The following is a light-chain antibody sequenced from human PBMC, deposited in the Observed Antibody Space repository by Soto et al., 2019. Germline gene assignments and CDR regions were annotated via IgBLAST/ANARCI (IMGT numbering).Light chain of an antibody. Sequence: PGESATLSCRASQTVSITYLTWYQQKPGQAPRLLILGASKRATGIPDRFSGSGSGRDFTLTISGLESEDFAVYYCQQYGSSPLISFGQGTRLEIK. CDR3: QQYGSSPLIS. CDR1: QTVSITY. CDR2: GAS. J-gene: IGKJ5*01. V-gene: IGKV3-20*01.